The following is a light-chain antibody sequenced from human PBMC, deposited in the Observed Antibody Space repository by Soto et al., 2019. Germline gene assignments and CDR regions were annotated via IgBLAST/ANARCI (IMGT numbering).Light chain of an antibody. J-gene: IGKJ3*01. CDR3: QQYNNWPFT. Sequence: EIVMTQSPATLSVSPGERATLSCRASQSVSSNLAWYQQKPGQVHRLLIYGASTRATGIPARFSGSGCGTEFTLTISSLQYEDFAVYYCQQYNNWPFTFGPGTKVDIK. CDR1: QSVSSN. V-gene: IGKV3D-15*01. CDR2: GAS.